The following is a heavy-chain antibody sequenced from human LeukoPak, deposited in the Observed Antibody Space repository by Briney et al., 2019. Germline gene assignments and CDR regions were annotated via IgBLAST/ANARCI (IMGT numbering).Heavy chain of an antibody. Sequence: SETLSLTCTVSGASINNTSYYWDWIRQPPGKELEWIGSIYYSGSTYYNPSLKSRVTISVDTSKNQFSLKLSSVTAADTAVYYCASQSGYSYPEYFQHWGQGTLVTVSS. J-gene: IGHJ1*01. CDR1: GASINNTSYY. D-gene: IGHD3-3*01. CDR2: IYYSGST. CDR3: ASQSGYSYPEYFQH. V-gene: IGHV4-39*07.